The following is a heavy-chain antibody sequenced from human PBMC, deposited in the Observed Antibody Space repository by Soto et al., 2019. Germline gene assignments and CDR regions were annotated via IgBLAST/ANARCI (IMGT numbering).Heavy chain of an antibody. J-gene: IGHJ1*01. D-gene: IGHD3-10*01. CDR2: IYYSGST. CDR1: GGSISSYY. Sequence: PSETLSLTCTVSGGSISSYYWSWIRQPPGKGLEWIGYIYYSGSTNYNPSLKSRVTISVDTSKNQFSLKLSSVTAADTAVYYCASIMGYGSGRYEVYFQHWGQGTLVTVSS. CDR3: ASIMGYGSGRYEVYFQH. V-gene: IGHV4-59*01.